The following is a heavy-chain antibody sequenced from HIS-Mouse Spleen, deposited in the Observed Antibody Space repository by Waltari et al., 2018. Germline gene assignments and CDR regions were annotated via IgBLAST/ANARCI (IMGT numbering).Heavy chain of an antibody. CDR1: GYTFTGYY. CDR3: ARERQGWAFDI. Sequence: QVQLVQSGAEVKKPGASVKVSCKASGYTFTGYYMHWVRQAPGQGLEWMRWINPNGGGTNFAQNFQGRVTMTRDTSISTAYMELSRLRSDDTAVYYCARERQGWAFDIWGQGTMVTVSS. V-gene: IGHV1-2*02. J-gene: IGHJ3*02. D-gene: IGHD2-15*01. CDR2: INPNGGGT.